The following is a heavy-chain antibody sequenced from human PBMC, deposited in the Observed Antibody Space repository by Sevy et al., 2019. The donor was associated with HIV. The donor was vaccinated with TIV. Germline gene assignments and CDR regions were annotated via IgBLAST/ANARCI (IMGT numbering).Heavy chain of an antibody. CDR2: ISSSGSTI. Sequence: GGSLRLSCAASGFTFSDYYMSWIRQAPGKGLEWVSYISSSGSTIYYADSVKGRFTISRDNAKNTMYLQMNSLRAEDTAVYYCARDLASSDLFDYWGQGTLVTVSS. V-gene: IGHV3-11*01. D-gene: IGHD6-19*01. J-gene: IGHJ4*02. CDR1: GFTFSDYY. CDR3: ARDLASSDLFDY.